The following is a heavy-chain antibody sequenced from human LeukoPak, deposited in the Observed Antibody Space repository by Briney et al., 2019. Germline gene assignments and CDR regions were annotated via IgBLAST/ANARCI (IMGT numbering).Heavy chain of an antibody. Sequence: GGSLRLSCAASGFTFSIYWMHWVRQAPEKGLGCVSRTKMDGSTTYTAYATGRFTTSTDDAQNTISLQMNSLRPEDTGVYYCARAPSEIGSYYPEYFRHWGQGTLVTVSS. D-gene: IGHD3-10*01. CDR1: GFTFSIYW. CDR2: TKMDGST. J-gene: IGHJ1*01. CDR3: ARAPSEIGSYYPEYFRH. V-gene: IGHV3-74*01.